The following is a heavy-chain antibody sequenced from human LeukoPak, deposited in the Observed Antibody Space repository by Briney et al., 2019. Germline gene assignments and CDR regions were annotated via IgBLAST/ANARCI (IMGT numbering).Heavy chain of an antibody. CDR3: ARVYYDVWSGYYTKFDY. Sequence: GGSLRLSCAASGFTFTTYWMAWVRQFPGKGLEWVANINQDGTEKYSVDSVKGRFTISRDNAKNSLYLQMNSLRAEDTAVYYCARVYYDVWSGYYTKFDYWGQGTLVTVSS. J-gene: IGHJ4*02. V-gene: IGHV3-7*01. CDR2: INQDGTEK. D-gene: IGHD3-3*01. CDR1: GFTFTTYW.